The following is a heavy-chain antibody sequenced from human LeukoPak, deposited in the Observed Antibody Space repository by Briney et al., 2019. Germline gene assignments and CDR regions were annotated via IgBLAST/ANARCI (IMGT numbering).Heavy chain of an antibody. CDR1: GFTFTSSS. CDR2: IKQDGSEK. Sequence: AGGSLRLSCAASGFTFTSSSMSWVRQPPGKGLEWVANIKQDGSEKYHVDSVKGRFTVSRDNPNNSLYLQLTSLRAQGTALYCCVRVGSGGSKSAFDFGGEGTMVSVS. J-gene: IGHJ3*01. CDR3: VRVGSGGSKSAFDF. D-gene: IGHD6-19*01. V-gene: IGHV3-7*04.